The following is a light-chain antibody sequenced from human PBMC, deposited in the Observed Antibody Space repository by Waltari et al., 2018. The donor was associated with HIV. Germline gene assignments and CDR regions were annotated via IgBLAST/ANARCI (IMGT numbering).Light chain of an antibody. J-gene: IGLJ2*01. V-gene: IGLV2-23*02. Sequence: QAALTPPASVSGSPGQSITISCTGTSSDVGGYHLLSWYQQHPGKAPKLMIYEVSKRPSVVSNRFSGSKSGNTASLTISGLQAEDEADYYCCAYAGSTTYVIFGGGTKLTVL. CDR2: EVS. CDR3: CAYAGSTTYVI. CDR1: SSDVGGYHL.